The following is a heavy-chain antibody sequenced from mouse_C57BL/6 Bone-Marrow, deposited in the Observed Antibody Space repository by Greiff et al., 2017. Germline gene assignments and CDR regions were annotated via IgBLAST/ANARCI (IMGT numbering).Heavy chain of an antibody. D-gene: IGHD1-1*01. J-gene: IGHJ1*03. CDR2: IFPGSGST. Sequence: VQLQQSGPELVKPGASVKISCKASGYTFTDYYINWVKQRPGQGLEWIGWIFPGSGSTYYNEKFKGKATLTVDTSSSTAYMLLSSLTSEDSAVYFCARGGVFITTAFDVWGTGTTVTVSS. CDR3: ARGGVFITTAFDV. V-gene: IGHV1-75*01. CDR1: GYTFTDYY.